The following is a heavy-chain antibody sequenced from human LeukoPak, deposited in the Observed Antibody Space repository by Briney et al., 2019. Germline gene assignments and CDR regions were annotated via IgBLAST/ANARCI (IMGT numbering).Heavy chain of an antibody. Sequence: PGGSLRLSCAASGFTFSSYGMHWVRQAPGKGLEWVALIGYDGTNEYYADSVKGRFTISRDNSKNTLYLQMNSLRAEDTAVYYCARKMNIVGAQGWGYGLDVWGHGTTVTVSS. J-gene: IGHJ6*02. CDR1: GFTFSSYG. V-gene: IGHV3-33*01. CDR2: IGYDGTNE. CDR3: ARKMNIVGAQGWGYGLDV. D-gene: IGHD1-26*01.